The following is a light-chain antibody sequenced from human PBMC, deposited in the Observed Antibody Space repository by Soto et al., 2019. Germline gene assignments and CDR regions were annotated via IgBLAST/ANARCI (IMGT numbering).Light chain of an antibody. CDR2: GAS. CDR3: QRYGTSPPLT. Sequence: DIVLTQSPGTLYLSPGERATLSCRAIQSVTSGYLAWYQQKPGQAPSLLIYGASSRASGIPDRFSGSGSGTDFTLTISRLEPEDFAVYYCQRYGTSPPLTVGGGTQVEIK. J-gene: IGKJ4*01. V-gene: IGKV3-20*01. CDR1: QSVTSGY.